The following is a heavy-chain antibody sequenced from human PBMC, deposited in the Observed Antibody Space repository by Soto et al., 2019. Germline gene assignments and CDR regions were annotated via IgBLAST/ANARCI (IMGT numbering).Heavy chain of an antibody. J-gene: IGHJ4*02. CDR2: ISAYNGNT. CDR3: ARDEGYDILTGYDLHAFDY. D-gene: IGHD3-9*01. CDR1: GYTFTSYC. V-gene: IGHV1-18*01. Sequence: ASVKVSCKASGYTFTSYCISWGRQAPGQGLEWMGWISAYNGNTNYAQKLQGRVTMTTDTSTSTAYMELRSLRSDDTAVYYCARDEGYDILTGYDLHAFDYWGQGTLVTVSS.